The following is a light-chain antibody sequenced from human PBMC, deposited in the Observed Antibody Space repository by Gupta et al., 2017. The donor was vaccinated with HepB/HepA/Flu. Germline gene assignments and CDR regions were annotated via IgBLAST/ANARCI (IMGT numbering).Light chain of an antibody. V-gene: IGKV1-8*01. CDR1: QGISSY. CDR2: AAS. CDR3: QQDDSYPWT. J-gene: IGKJ1*01. Sequence: AIRMTQSPSSFSASTGDRVTITCRASQGISSYLAWYQQKPGKAPKLLIYAASTLQSGVSSRFSGSGSGTDFTLTISCLQSEDFATYYCQQDDSYPWTFGQGTKVEIK.